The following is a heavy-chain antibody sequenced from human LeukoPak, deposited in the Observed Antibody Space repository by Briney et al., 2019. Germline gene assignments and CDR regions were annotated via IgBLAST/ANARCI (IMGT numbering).Heavy chain of an antibody. Sequence: PGGSLRLSCAASGFTFSSYSMNWVRQAPGKGLEWVSSISSSSSYIYYADSVKGRFTISRDNAKNSLYLQMNSLRAEDTAVYYCASVPRGIVVPRYFDYWGQGTLVTVSS. D-gene: IGHD3-22*01. CDR2: ISSSSSYI. J-gene: IGHJ4*02. CDR3: ASVPRGIVVPRYFDY. V-gene: IGHV3-21*01. CDR1: GFTFSSYS.